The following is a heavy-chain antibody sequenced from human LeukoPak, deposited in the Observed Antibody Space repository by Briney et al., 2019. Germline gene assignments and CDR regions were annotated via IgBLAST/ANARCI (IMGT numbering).Heavy chain of an antibody. J-gene: IGHJ4*02. CDR2: INPSGGST. CDR1: GYTFTSYY. CDR3: ARPPQYCGGDCYSSYFDY. V-gene: IGHV1-46*01. D-gene: IGHD2-21*02. Sequence: ASVKVSCKASGYTFTSYYMHWVRQAPGQGLEWMGIINPSGGSTSYAQKFQGRVTMARDMSTSTVDMELSSLRSEDTAVYYCARPPQYCGGDCYSSYFDYWGQGTLVTVSS.